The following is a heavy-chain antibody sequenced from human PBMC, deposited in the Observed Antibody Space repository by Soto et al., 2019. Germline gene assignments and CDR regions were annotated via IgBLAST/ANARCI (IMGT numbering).Heavy chain of an antibody. CDR1: GYTFPSYY. CDR3: ARGNTIFGVVRPPNY. Sequence: ASVKVSCKASGYTFPSYYMHWVRQAPGQGLEWMGIINPSGGSTSYAQKFQGRVTMTRGTSTSTVYMELSSLRSEDTAVYYCARGNTIFGVVRPPNYWGQGTLVTVSS. CDR2: INPSGGST. D-gene: IGHD3-3*01. J-gene: IGHJ4*02. V-gene: IGHV1-46*03.